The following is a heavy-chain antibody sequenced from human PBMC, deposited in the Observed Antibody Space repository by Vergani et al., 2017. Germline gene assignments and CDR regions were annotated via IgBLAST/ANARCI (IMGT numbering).Heavy chain of an antibody. CDR1: GGTFRSYA. CDR3: ARDRSSSGSYYYAADAFDI. J-gene: IGHJ3*02. CDR2: ISPIFGTA. D-gene: IGHD1-26*01. Sequence: QVQLVQSGAEVKKPGSSVKVSCKASGGTFRSYAIHWVRQALGQGLEWMGGISPIFGTANYAQKFQGGATITAEESTSTADMELSSLRSEDTAVYYCARDRSSSGSYYYAADAFDIWGQGTMVTVSS. V-gene: IGHV1-69*01.